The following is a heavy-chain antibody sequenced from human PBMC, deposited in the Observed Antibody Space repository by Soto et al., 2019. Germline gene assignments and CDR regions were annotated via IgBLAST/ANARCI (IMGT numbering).Heavy chain of an antibody. J-gene: IGHJ4*02. CDR3: AKDRHPDGIWTFDY. V-gene: IGHV3-23*01. CDR2: INGGGGTT. CDR1: GFSFSGYT. Sequence: WGSLRLCCAASGFSFSGYTMNWVRQAQGKGLEWISGINGGGGTTYYADSVKGRFTISRDDSKNILYLQMNSPRAEDTAIYYCAKDRHPDGIWTFDYWGRGTLVTVS. D-gene: IGHD3-9*01.